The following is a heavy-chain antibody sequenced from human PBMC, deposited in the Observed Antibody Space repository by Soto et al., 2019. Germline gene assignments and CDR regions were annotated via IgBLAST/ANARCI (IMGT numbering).Heavy chain of an antibody. CDR3: ARGGEYYYDSSGPAHFDY. V-gene: IGHV4-61*01. D-gene: IGHD3-22*01. Sequence: SETLSLTCTVSGGSVSSGSHYWTWIRQPPGKGLEWIGNIYYSGSTNYNPSLKSRVTISVDTSKNQFSLKLSSVTAADSAVYYCARGGEYYYDSSGPAHFDYWGQGTLVTV. CDR1: GGSVSSGSHY. J-gene: IGHJ4*02. CDR2: IYYSGST.